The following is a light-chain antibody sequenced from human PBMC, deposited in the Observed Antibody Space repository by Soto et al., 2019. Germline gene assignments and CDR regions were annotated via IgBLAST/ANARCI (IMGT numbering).Light chain of an antibody. CDR1: QSITTW. Sequence: DIQMTQSPSTLSASVGDRVAITCRASQSITTWFAWYQQKPGKAPTLLISDASNLQSGVPSRFSGSGSGTDFTLTISSLQPDDISTYYCHQYDSYPWTFGQGTK. V-gene: IGKV1-5*01. J-gene: IGKJ1*01. CDR2: DAS. CDR3: HQYDSYPWT.